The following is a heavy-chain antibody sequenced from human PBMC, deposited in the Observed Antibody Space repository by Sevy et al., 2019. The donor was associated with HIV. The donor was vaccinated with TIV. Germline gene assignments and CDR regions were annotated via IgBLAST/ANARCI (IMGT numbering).Heavy chain of an antibody. CDR1: GFTFSKYS. J-gene: IGHJ4*02. CDR2: LSFGCGEI. CDR3: AREGCTKPHDY. Sequence: GGSLSLSCAASGFTFSKYSMSWVRQPPGKGLEWVSTLSFGCGEINYEDSVKGRFTISRDNSKSSVYLQMNNLRPEDTAVYYCAREGCTKPHDYWGQGTLVTVSS. V-gene: IGHV3-23*01. D-gene: IGHD2-8*01.